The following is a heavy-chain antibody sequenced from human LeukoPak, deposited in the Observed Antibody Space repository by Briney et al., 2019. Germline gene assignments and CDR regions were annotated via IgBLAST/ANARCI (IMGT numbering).Heavy chain of an antibody. CDR2: IIPIFGTA. J-gene: IGHJ5*02. V-gene: IGHV1-69*13. Sequence: SVKVSCKASGGTFSRYGINWVRQAPGQGLEWMGGIIPIFGTANYAQKFQGRVTITADESTSTAYMELSSLRSEDTAVYYCARDVVAVVVAATPAYNWFDPWGQGTLVTVSS. D-gene: IGHD2-15*01. CDR3: ARDVVAVVVAATPAYNWFDP. CDR1: GGTFSRYG.